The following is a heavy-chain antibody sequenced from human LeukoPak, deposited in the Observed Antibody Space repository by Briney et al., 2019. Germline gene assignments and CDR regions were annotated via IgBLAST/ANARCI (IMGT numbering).Heavy chain of an antibody. CDR2: IIPIFGTA. D-gene: IGHD2-2*02. CDR3: ARDSNIVVVPAAIDFDY. J-gene: IGHJ4*02. V-gene: IGHV1-69*05. CDR1: GGTFSSYA. Sequence: GASVKVSCKASGGTFSSYAISWVRQAPGQGLEWMGGIIPIFGTANYAQKFQGRVTMTRDTSTSTVYMELSSLRSEDTAVYYCARDSNIVVVPAAIDFDYWGQGTLVTVSS.